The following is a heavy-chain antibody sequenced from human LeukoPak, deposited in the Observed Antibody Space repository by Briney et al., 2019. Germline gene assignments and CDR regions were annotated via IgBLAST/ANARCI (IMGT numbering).Heavy chain of an antibody. CDR3: ARIARHCNNGVCFTDYYIDL. V-gene: IGHV1-46*01. CDR2: INPTGGST. D-gene: IGHD2-8*01. J-gene: IGHJ6*03. CDR1: GYTFTIHY. Sequence: GASVRVSCKASGYTFTIHYMHWVRQAPEKGREWMGIINPTGGSTRYAQKFQGRVTINREKSISTAYMERSRQTFDDTAVCYCARIARHCNNGVCFTDYYIDLWGKGTTVIVSS.